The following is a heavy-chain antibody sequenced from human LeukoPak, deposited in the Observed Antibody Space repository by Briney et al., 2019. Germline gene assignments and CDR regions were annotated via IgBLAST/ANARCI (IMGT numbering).Heavy chain of an antibody. J-gene: IGHJ4*02. Sequence: SETLSLTCTVSGYSISSGYYWGWIRQPPGKGLEWIGSIYHSGSTYYNPSLKSRVTISVDTSKNRFSLKLSSVTAADTAVYYCAREVFWNDPVDYWGQGTLVTVSS. CDR3: AREVFWNDPVDY. CDR2: IYHSGST. V-gene: IGHV4-38-2*02. D-gene: IGHD1-1*01. CDR1: GYSISSGYY.